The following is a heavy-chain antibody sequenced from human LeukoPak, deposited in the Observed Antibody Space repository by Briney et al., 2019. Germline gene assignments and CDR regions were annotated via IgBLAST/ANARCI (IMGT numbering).Heavy chain of an antibody. D-gene: IGHD1-26*01. CDR1: GGSISSSY. Sequence: SETLSLTCTVSGGSISSSYWNWIRQPAGKGPEWIGRIYGSGSTNYNPSLKRRVTMSTDKSKNQFSLKLSSVSAADTAVYYCARAMGATTDFDYWGQGTLVTVSS. CDR3: ARAMGATTDFDY. J-gene: IGHJ4*02. V-gene: IGHV4-4*07. CDR2: IYGSGST.